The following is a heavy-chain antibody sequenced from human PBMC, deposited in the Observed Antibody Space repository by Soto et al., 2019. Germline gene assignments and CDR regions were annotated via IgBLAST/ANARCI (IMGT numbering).Heavy chain of an antibody. CDR2: INHSGST. CDR3: ARGDYYDSSGSLSPLYDY. CDR1: GGSFSGYY. Sequence: PSETLPLTCAVYGGSFSGYYWSWIRQPPGKGLEWIGEINHSGSTNYNPSLKSRVTISVDTSKNQFSLKLSSVTAADTAVYYCARGDYYDSSGSLSPLYDYWGQGTLVTVSS. J-gene: IGHJ4*02. D-gene: IGHD3-22*01. V-gene: IGHV4-34*01.